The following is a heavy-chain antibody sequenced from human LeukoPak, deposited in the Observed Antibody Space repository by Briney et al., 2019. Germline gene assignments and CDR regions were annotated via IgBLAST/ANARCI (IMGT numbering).Heavy chain of an antibody. CDR1: GYTFTGYY. D-gene: IGHD6-13*01. CDR2: INPNSGGT. V-gene: IGHV1-2*02. CDR3: ARDYSAAANNWFDP. Sequence: ASVKVSCKASGYTFTGYYMHWVRQATGQGLEWMGWINPNSGGTNHAQKFQGRVTMTRDTSISTAYMELSRLRSDDTAVYYCARDYSAAANNWFDPWGQGTLVTVSS. J-gene: IGHJ5*02.